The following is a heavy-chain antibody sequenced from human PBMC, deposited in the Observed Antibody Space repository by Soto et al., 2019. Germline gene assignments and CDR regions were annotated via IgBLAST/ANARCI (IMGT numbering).Heavy chain of an antibody. CDR2: ISDRGSA. D-gene: IGHD3-3*01. Sequence: QVQLQESGPRLVRPSGALSLTCSVSGASITSGHWWTWVRQSPGKGLEWIGEISDRGSAYSNPSLKSRGSLFIEQAQDPFSPRLDLWNGADTANLLFTRTTHSKNGGSYYMGFGGDLVTGIDVWGPRTTVTVSS. V-gene: IGHV4-4*02. J-gene: IGHJ6*02. CDR3: TRTTHSKNGGSYYMGFGGDLVTGIDV. CDR1: GASITSGHW.